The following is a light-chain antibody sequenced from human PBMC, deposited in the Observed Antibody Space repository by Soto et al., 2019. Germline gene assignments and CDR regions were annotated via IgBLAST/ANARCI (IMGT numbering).Light chain of an antibody. CDR1: SGHNNYI. V-gene: IGLV4-60*03. CDR2: LEGSGSY. CDR3: ETWDSNARV. Sequence: QLVLTQSSSASASLGSSVKLTCTLSSGHNNYIIAWHQQQPGKAPRYLMKLEGSGSYNKGSGVPDRFSGSSSGADRYLTISSLQSEDEADYYCETWDSNARVFGGGTKLTVL. J-gene: IGLJ2*01.